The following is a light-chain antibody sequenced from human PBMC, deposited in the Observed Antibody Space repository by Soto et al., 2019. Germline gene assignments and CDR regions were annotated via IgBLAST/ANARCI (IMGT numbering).Light chain of an antibody. V-gene: IGLV2-14*01. Sequence: LTQPASVSGSPGQSITISCTGTSSDVGGYKFVSWYQQHPGKAPKLMIYEVSNRPSGVSSRFSGSKSGNTASLTISGLQAEDEADYYCGSYTGSIYVFGPGTKATVL. CDR1: SSDVGGYKF. CDR2: EVS. CDR3: GSYTGSIYV. J-gene: IGLJ1*01.